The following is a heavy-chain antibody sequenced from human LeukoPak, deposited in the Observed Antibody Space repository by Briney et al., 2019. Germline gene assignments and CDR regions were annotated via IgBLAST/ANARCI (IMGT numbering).Heavy chain of an antibody. Sequence: SVKVSCKASGGTFSSYAISWVRQAPGQGLEWMGGIIPIFGTANYAQKFQGRVTITADESTSTAYMELSSLRSEDTAVYYCARGRQLERLYAFDIWGQGSMVTVSS. CDR1: GGTFSSYA. D-gene: IGHD1-1*01. CDR3: ARGRQLERLYAFDI. CDR2: IIPIFGTA. V-gene: IGHV1-69*01. J-gene: IGHJ3*02.